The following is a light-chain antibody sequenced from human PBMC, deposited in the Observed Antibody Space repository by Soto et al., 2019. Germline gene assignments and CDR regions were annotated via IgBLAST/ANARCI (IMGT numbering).Light chain of an antibody. CDR1: SRDVGGYNY. J-gene: IGLJ1*01. V-gene: IGLV2-14*01. CDR3: SSYTSSSTLV. Sequence: QAVLTQPASVSGSPGQSITVSCTGTSRDVGGYNYVSWYQQHPGKAPKLMIYGVTNRPSGVINRFSGSKSGNTASLTISGLQAEDEADYYCSSYTSSSTLVFGTGTKVTVL. CDR2: GVT.